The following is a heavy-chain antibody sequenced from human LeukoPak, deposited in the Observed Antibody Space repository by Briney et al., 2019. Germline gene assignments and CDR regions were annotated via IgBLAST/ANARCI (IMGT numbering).Heavy chain of an antibody. J-gene: IGHJ5*02. D-gene: IGHD3/OR15-3a*01. Sequence: SLRLSCAASGFTFSSYAMHWVRQAPGKGLEWVAVISYDGSNKYYADSVKGRFTISRDNSKNTLYLQMNSLRAEDTAVYYCASWTLTATNWFDPWGQGTLVTVSS. CDR3: ASWTLTATNWFDP. V-gene: IGHV3-30*04. CDR1: GFTFSSYA. CDR2: ISYDGSNK.